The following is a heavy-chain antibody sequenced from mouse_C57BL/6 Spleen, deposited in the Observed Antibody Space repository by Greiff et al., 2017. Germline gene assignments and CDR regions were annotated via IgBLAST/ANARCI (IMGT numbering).Heavy chain of an antibody. CDR3: ARLYYGSSHYYAMDY. Sequence: VQLKQPGPGLVKPSQSLSLTCSVTGYSITSGYYWNWIRQFPGNKLEWMGYISYDGSNNYNPSLKNRISITRDTSKNQFFLKLNSVTTEDTATYYCARLYYGSSHYYAMDYWGQGTSVTVSS. CDR1: GYSITSGYY. D-gene: IGHD1-1*01. J-gene: IGHJ4*01. V-gene: IGHV3-6*01. CDR2: ISYDGSN.